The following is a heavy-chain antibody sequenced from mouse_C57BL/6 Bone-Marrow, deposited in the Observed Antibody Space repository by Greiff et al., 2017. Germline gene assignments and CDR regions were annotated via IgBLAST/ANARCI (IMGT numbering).Heavy chain of an antibody. CDR3: ARGATATVVPYYFDY. V-gene: IGHV1-63*01. D-gene: IGHD1-1*01. CDR1: GYTFTNYW. Sequence: QVQLQQSGAELVRPGTSVKMSCKASGYTFTNYWIGWAKQRPGHGLEWIGDIYPGGGYTNYNEKFKGKATLTADKSSSTAYMQFSSLTSEDSALYYCARGATATVVPYYFDYWGQGTTLTVSS. CDR2: IYPGGGYT. J-gene: IGHJ2*01.